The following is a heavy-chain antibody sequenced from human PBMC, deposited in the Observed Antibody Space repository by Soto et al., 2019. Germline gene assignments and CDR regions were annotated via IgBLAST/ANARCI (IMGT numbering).Heavy chain of an antibody. Sequence: QVQLVQSGGEVKRPGASVKVSCKTSGYTFSNYGITWVRQAPGQPLEWLGWISLYSDGTNYAQKFQGRVSMTTDTSPTTAYMELRSLRSDETAVYYCARVVPGAEAWFGPWGQGTLVTVSS. CDR1: GYTFSNYG. J-gene: IGHJ5*02. CDR3: ARVVPGAEAWFGP. CDR2: ISLYSDGT. D-gene: IGHD2-2*01. V-gene: IGHV1-18*01.